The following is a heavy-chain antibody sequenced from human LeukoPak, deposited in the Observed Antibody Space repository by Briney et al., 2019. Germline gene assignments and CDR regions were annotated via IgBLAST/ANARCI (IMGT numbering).Heavy chain of an antibody. V-gene: IGHV4-59*12. Sequence: PSETLSLTCTVSGGSISSYYWSWIRQPPGKGLEWIVYIYYSGSTNYNPSLKSRVTISVDTSKNQFSLKLSSVTAADTVVYYCARGRMLTYYYDSSGYRNWFDPWGQGTLVTVSS. CDR2: IYYSGST. CDR1: GGSISSYY. D-gene: IGHD3-22*01. J-gene: IGHJ5*02. CDR3: ARGRMLTYYYDSSGYRNWFDP.